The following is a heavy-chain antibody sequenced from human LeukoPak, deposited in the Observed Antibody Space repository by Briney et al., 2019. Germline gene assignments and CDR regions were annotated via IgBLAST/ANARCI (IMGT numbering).Heavy chain of an antibody. Sequence: PSETLSLTCTVSGGSISSGGYYWSWIRQPPGKGLEWIGYIYHSGSTYYNPSLKSRVTISVDRSKNQFSLKLSSVTAADTAVYYCARVSIAARIFDYWGQGTLVTVSS. CDR1: GGSISSGGYY. D-gene: IGHD6-6*01. CDR2: IYHSGST. V-gene: IGHV4-30-2*01. CDR3: ARVSIAARIFDY. J-gene: IGHJ4*02.